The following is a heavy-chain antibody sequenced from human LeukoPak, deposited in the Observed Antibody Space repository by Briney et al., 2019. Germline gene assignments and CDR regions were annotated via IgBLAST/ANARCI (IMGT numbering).Heavy chain of an antibody. CDR1: GFTLSAYY. CDR2: SSGTGFST. CDR3: AKDLKRIPAAVPTDM. D-gene: IGHD6-13*01. Sequence: GGSLRLSCAASGFTLSAYYMAWVRQAPGKGLEFVSGSSGTGFSTHYADSVKGRFTVSRDNSKSTLYLQMSSLGAEDTALYYCAKDLKRIPAAVPTDMWGQGTLVTVSS. V-gene: IGHV3-23*01. J-gene: IGHJ3*02.